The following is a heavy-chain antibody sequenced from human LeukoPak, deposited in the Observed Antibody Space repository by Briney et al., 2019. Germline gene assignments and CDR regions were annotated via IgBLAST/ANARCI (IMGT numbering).Heavy chain of an antibody. J-gene: IGHJ4*02. Sequence: SETLSLTCTVSGGSISSYYWSWIRQPPGKGLEWIGYIDYSGSTNYKPSLKRRVTISVDTSKNQFSLKLNSVTAADTAVYYCARDRALGSGKYYFDYWGQGTLVTVSS. D-gene: IGHD3-16*01. CDR1: GGSISSYY. CDR3: ARDRALGSGKYYFDY. V-gene: IGHV4-59*01. CDR2: IDYSGST.